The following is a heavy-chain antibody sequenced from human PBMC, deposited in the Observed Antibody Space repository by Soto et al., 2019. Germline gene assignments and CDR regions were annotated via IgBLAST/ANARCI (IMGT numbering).Heavy chain of an antibody. CDR1: GGTFSSYA. CDR2: IIPIFGTA. D-gene: IGHD3-10*01. V-gene: IGHV1-69*01. J-gene: IGHJ4*02. Sequence: QVQLVQSGAEVKKPGSSVKVSCKASGGTFSSYAISWVQQAPGQGLEWMGGIIPIFGTANYAQKFQGRVTITADESTSTAYMELSSLRSEDTAVYYCCHGSGSYYNSPIDYWGQGTLVTVSS. CDR3: CHGSGSYYNSPIDY.